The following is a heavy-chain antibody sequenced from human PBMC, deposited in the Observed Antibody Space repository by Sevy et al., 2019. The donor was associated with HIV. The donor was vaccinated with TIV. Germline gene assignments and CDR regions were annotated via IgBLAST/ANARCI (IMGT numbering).Heavy chain of an antibody. CDR3: ARDLEFYDHAHYGPAFMPDF. D-gene: IGHD4-17*01. CDR1: GFTFSSFG. V-gene: IGHV3-33*01. CDR2: IWFDGSNT. Sequence: GGCLRLSCAASGFTFSSFGMHWVRQAPGKGLEWLAVIWFDGSNTYYADSVRGRFTISRDIAKNTLHLQMNSLRAEDTAVYYCARDLEFYDHAHYGPAFMPDFWGHGTLVTVSS. J-gene: IGHJ4*01.